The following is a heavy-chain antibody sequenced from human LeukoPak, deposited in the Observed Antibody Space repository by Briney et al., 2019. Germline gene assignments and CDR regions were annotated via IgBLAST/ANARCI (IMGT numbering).Heavy chain of an antibody. D-gene: IGHD2/OR15-2a*01. CDR3: ASSPAISNY. CDR2: IDSDGSST. Sequence: PGGSLRLSCVASGFTFSNYWMHWVRQAPGKGLVWVSRIDSDGSSTIYADSVKGRFTISRDNAKNTLYLQMNSLRAADTAVYCCASSPAISNYWGQGTLVTVSS. J-gene: IGHJ4*02. V-gene: IGHV3-74*01. CDR1: GFTFSNYW.